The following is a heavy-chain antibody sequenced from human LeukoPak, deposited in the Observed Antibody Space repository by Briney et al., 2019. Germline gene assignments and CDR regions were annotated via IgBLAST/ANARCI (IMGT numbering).Heavy chain of an antibody. CDR1: GYSISSGYY. CDR3: ARNGEYSSSSQFDY. D-gene: IGHD6-6*01. J-gene: IGHJ4*02. Sequence: SETLSLTCTVSGYSISSGYYWGWIRQPPGKGLEWIGGIYHSGSTYYNPSLKSRVTISVDTSKNQFSLKLSSVTAADTAVYYCARNGEYSSSSQFDYWGQGTLVTVSS. CDR2: IYHSGST. V-gene: IGHV4-38-2*02.